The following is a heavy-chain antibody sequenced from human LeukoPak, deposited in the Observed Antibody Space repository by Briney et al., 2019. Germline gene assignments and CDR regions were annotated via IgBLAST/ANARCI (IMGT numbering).Heavy chain of an antibody. V-gene: IGHV4-30-4*01. CDR1: GGSLSRGDYY. CDR2: IYYSGST. Sequence: SQTLSLTCTVSGGSLSRGDYYWSWVRLPPGKGLEWIGYIYYSGSTYYNPSLKIRVTISVDTSKNQFSLKLSSVTAADTAVYYCARARREMVRGVIIPDAFDIWGQGTMVTVSS. J-gene: IGHJ3*02. D-gene: IGHD3-10*01. CDR3: ARARREMVRGVIIPDAFDI.